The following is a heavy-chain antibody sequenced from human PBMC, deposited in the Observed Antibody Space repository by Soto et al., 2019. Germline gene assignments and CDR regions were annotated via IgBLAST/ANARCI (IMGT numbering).Heavy chain of an antibody. Sequence: GGSLRLSCAASGFTFSSYSMNWVRQAPGKGLEWVSSISSSSSYIYYADSVKGRFTISRDNAKNSLYLQMNSLRAEDTAVYYCARDQKADGTTSYYYYYYMDVWGKGTTVTVSS. D-gene: IGHD1-1*01. CDR3: ARDQKADGTTSYYYYYYMDV. CDR2: ISSSSSYI. CDR1: GFTFSSYS. J-gene: IGHJ6*03. V-gene: IGHV3-21*01.